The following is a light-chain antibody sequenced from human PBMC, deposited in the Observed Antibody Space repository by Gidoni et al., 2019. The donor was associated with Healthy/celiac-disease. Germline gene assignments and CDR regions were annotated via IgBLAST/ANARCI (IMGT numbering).Light chain of an antibody. Sequence: EIVMPQSPATLSVSPGERATLTCRASQSVSSNLAWYQQKPGQAPRLLIYGASTRATGIPSRFSGSGSGTEFTLTISSLQSEDFAVYYCQQYNSWPLTFGGGTKVEIK. V-gene: IGKV3-15*01. CDR2: GAS. CDR3: QQYNSWPLT. CDR1: QSVSSN. J-gene: IGKJ4*01.